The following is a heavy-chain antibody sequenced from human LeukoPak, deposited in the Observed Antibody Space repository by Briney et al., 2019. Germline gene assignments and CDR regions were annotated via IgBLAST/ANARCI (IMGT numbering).Heavy chain of an antibody. CDR1: GFTFSNYA. Sequence: GESLTLSCAASGFTFSNYAMTWVRQAPGRGLQWVSAISTSAGTYYADSVKGRFTISRDNSKNRVFLQMNSLRVDDTAVYYCAKEKGDYDSSGYYSGYDAFDIWGQGTMVTVSS. D-gene: IGHD3-22*01. CDR3: AKEKGDYDSSGYYSGYDAFDI. CDR2: ISTSAGT. J-gene: IGHJ3*02. V-gene: IGHV3-23*01.